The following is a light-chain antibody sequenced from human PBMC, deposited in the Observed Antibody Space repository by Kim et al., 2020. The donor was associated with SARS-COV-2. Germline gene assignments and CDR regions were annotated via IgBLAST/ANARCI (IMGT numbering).Light chain of an antibody. J-gene: IGKJ4*01. CDR3: QQYRNWPLT. Sequence: VSPGDRSTLSCRASQSVGNFLAWYQQKPGQTPRLLIYGAFTRATGIPARFSGTGSGTDFTLTVSSLQSEDFAVYYCQQYRNWPLTFGRGTKVDIK. CDR1: QSVGNF. V-gene: IGKV3-15*01. CDR2: GAF.